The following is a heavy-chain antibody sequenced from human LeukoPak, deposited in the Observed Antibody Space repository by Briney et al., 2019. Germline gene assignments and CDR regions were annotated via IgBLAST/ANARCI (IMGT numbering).Heavy chain of an antibody. CDR2: IYSGGST. V-gene: IGHV3-53*05. CDR3: AKAAADILTGYYMDV. D-gene: IGHD3-9*01. J-gene: IGHJ6*03. CDR1: GFTVSSNY. Sequence: GGSLRLSCAASGFTVSSNYMSWVRQAPGKGLEWVSVIYSGGSTYYADSVKGRFTISRDNSKNTLYLQMNSLRAEDTALYYCAKAAADILTGYYMDVWGKGTTVTISS.